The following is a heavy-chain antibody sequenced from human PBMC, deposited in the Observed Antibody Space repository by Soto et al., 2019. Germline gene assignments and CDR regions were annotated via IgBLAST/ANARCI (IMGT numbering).Heavy chain of an antibody. J-gene: IGHJ6*02. Sequence: ASVKVSCKASGYTFTSYGISWVRQAPGQGLEWMGWISAYNGNTNYAQKLQGRVTMTTDTSTSTAYMELRSLRSDDTAVYYCARDCSGGSCYPSYYYYGMDVWGQGTTVTVYS. CDR2: ISAYNGNT. CDR3: ARDCSGGSCYPSYYYYGMDV. D-gene: IGHD2-15*01. V-gene: IGHV1-18*04. CDR1: GYTFTSYG.